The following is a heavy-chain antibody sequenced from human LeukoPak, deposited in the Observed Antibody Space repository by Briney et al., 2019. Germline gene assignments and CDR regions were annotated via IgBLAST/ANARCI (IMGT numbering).Heavy chain of an antibody. J-gene: IGHJ3*02. CDR2: INPNSGGT. V-gene: IGHV1-2*02. D-gene: IGHD1-26*01. CDR3: ARALYSGSPYDAFDI. Sequence: ASVKVSCKASGYTFTGCYMHWVRQAPGQGLEWMGWINPNSGGTNYAQKFQGRVTMTRDTSISTAYMELSRLRSDDTAVYYCARALYSGSPYDAFDIWGQGTMVTVSS. CDR1: GYTFTGCY.